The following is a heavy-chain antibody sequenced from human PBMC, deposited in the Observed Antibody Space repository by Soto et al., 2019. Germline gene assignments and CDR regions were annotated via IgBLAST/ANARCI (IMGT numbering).Heavy chain of an antibody. J-gene: IGHJ6*02. CDR3: AKVRVMDYHHGMDV. Sequence: DVQLVESGGGLVQPGRSLRLSCAASGFTFDDYVMHWVRQAPGKGLEWVSGISWNSGSIGYADSVKGRFTISRDNAKNSLYLQMNSLRTEDTALYYCAKVRVMDYHHGMDVWGRGTTVTVSS. D-gene: IGHD3-16*01. CDR1: GFTFDDYV. V-gene: IGHV3-9*01. CDR2: ISWNSGSI.